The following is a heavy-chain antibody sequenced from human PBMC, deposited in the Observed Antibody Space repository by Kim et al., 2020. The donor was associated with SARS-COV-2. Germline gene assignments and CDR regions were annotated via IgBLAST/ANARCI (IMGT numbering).Heavy chain of an antibody. Sequence: GGSLRLSCAASGFTFSSYGMHWVRQAPGKGLEWVAVISYDGSNKYYADSVKGRFTISRDNSKNTLYLQMNSLRAEDTAVYYCAKDLKGTGTTVVPYYYYG. V-gene: IGHV3-30*18. CDR3: AKDLKGTGTTVVPYYYYG. D-gene: IGHD1-7*01. CDR1: GFTFSSYG. CDR2: ISYDGSNK. J-gene: IGHJ6*01.